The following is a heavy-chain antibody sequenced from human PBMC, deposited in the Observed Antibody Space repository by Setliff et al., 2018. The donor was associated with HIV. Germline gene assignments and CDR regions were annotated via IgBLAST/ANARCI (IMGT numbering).Heavy chain of an antibody. J-gene: IGHJ4*03. Sequence: SVKVSCKASGGTFSSYAISWVRQAPGQGLEWMGGIIPIFGTANYAQKFQGRVTITADESTSTAYMELSSLRSEDTAVYYCAREIRNYGFWSGYWEDHYFDSWGKGTTVTVSS. CDR1: GGTFSSYA. CDR2: IIPIFGTA. V-gene: IGHV1-69*13. D-gene: IGHD3-3*01. CDR3: AREIRNYGFWSGYWEDHYFDS.